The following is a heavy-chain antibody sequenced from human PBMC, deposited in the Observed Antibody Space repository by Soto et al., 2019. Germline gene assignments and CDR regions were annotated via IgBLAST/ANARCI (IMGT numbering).Heavy chain of an antibody. V-gene: IGHV4-31*03. CDR3: TRGSGWTPTFDS. D-gene: IGHD6-19*01. CDR2: IYYSGST. J-gene: IGHJ4*02. CDR1: GGSISSGGYY. Sequence: PSETLSLTCTVSGGSISSGGYYWSWIRQHPGKGLEWIGYIYYSGSTYYNPSLKSRVTISVDTSKNQFSLKLSSVTAADTAVYYCTRGSGWTPTFDSWGQGTLVTVSS.